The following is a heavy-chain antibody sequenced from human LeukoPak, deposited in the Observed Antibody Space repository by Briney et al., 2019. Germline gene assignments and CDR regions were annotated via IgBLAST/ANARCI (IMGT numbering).Heavy chain of an antibody. CDR1: GYTFTDFY. Sequence: ASVKVSCKASGYTFTDFYIHWVRQAPGQGLEWMGWINPNSGGTNYAQNFQGRVTMTRDTSISTAYMELSRLTSDDTAVYYCAKITYSSGWAAEYFQHWGQGTLVTVSS. V-gene: IGHV1-2*02. J-gene: IGHJ1*01. D-gene: IGHD6-25*01. CDR3: AKITYSSGWAAEYFQH. CDR2: INPNSGGT.